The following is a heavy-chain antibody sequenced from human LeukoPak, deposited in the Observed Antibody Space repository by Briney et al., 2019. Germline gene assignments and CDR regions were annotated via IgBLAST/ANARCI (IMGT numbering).Heavy chain of an antibody. CDR3: ARGPRGIAVAGYHYYYGMDV. CDR1: GGSFSGYY. Sequence: SETLSLTCAVYGGSFSGYYWSWIRQPPGKGLEWIGEINHSGSTNYNPSLKSRVTISVDTSKNQFSLKLSSVTAADTAVYYCARGPRGIAVAGYHYYYGMDVWGQGTTVTVSS. J-gene: IGHJ6*02. D-gene: IGHD6-19*01. V-gene: IGHV4-34*01. CDR2: INHSGST.